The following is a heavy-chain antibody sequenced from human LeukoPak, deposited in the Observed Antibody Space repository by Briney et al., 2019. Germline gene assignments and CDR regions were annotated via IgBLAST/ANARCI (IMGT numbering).Heavy chain of an antibody. J-gene: IGHJ6*02. CDR1: GDSVSSNSAA. V-gene: IGHV6-1*01. D-gene: IGHD3-3*01. CDR2: TYYRSKWYN. CDR3: VREQRSYDFSTAFYVAHGMDV. Sequence: SQTLSLTCAVSGDSVSSNSAAWNWIRQSPSRGLEWLARTYYRSKWYNDYAVSVKSRITINPDTSKNQFSLKLSSVTAADTAVYYCVREQRSYDFSTAFYVAHGMDVWGQGTTVTVSS.